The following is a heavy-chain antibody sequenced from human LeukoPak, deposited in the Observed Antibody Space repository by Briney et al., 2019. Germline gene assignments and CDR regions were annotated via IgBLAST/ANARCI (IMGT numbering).Heavy chain of an antibody. Sequence: GGSLRLSCAASGFTFSSYSMNWVRQAPGKGLEWVSSISSSSSYIYYADSVKGRFTISRDNAKNSLYLQMNSLRAEDTAVYYCARDREYSYGYVRSAFDIWGQGTMVTVSS. D-gene: IGHD5-18*01. CDR2: ISSSSSYI. J-gene: IGHJ3*02. CDR1: GFTFSSYS. V-gene: IGHV3-21*01. CDR3: ARDREYSYGYVRSAFDI.